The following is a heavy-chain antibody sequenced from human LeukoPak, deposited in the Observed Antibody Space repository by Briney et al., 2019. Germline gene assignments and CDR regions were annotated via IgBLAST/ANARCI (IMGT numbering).Heavy chain of an antibody. J-gene: IGHJ6*03. CDR1: GYTFTGYY. CDR3: ARDLAPQGNYYGTLSYYYYYMDV. V-gene: IGHV1-2*02. Sequence: ASVKVSCKASGYTFTGYYMHWVRQAPGQGLEWMGWINPNSGGTNYAQKFQGRVTMTRDTSISTAYMELSRLRSDDTAVYYCARDLAPQGNYYGTLSYYYYYMDVWGKGTTVTVSS. D-gene: IGHD3-10*01. CDR2: INPNSGGT.